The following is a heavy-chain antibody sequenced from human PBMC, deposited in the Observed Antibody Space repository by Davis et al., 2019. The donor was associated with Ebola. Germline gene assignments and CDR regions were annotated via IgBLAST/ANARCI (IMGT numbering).Heavy chain of an antibody. J-gene: IGHJ5*02. CDR3: ARDPYSSSWYGFNWFDP. D-gene: IGHD6-13*01. V-gene: IGHV1-18*04. Sequence: ASVHVPCMASRYTCTSHGISRVRQAPGLALGCMGWISAYNGNTNYAQKRQGRVTMTTDTSTSTAYMELRSLRSDDTAVYYCARDPYSSSWYGFNWFDPWGQGTLVTVCS. CDR1: RYTCTSHG. CDR2: ISAYNGNT.